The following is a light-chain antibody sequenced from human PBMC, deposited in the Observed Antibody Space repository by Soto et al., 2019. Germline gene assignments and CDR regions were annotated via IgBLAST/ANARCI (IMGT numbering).Light chain of an antibody. CDR3: QSYDSSLDVV. CDR2: GNS. Sequence: QSVLTQPPSVSGAPGQRVTISCTGSSSNIGAGYDVHWYQPLPGTAPKLLIYGNSNRPSGVPDRFSGSKSGTSASLAITGLRAEDEAAYYCQSYDSSLDVVFGGGTKVTVL. CDR1: SSNIGAGYD. V-gene: IGLV1-40*01. J-gene: IGLJ2*01.